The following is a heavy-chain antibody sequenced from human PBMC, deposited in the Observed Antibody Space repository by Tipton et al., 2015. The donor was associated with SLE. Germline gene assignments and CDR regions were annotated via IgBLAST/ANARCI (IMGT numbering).Heavy chain of an antibody. J-gene: IGHJ6*03. Sequence: TLSLTCAVYGGSFSGYYWSWIRQPPGKGLEWIGEINHSRSTNYNPSLKSRVTISVDTSKNQFSLKLSSVTAADTAGYYCAREYDFVWGSYRPYYFMDVWGKGTTVTVSS. CDR1: GGSFSGYY. V-gene: IGHV4-34*01. D-gene: IGHD3-16*02. CDR2: INHSRST. CDR3: AREYDFVWGSYRPYYFMDV.